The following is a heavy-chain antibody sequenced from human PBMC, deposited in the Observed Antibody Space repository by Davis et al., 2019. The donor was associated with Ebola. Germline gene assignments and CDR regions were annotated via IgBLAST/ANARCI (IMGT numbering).Heavy chain of an antibody. J-gene: IGHJ5*02. CDR2: ISYDGSNK. D-gene: IGHD1-1*01. CDR1: GFTFSDHY. Sequence: GESLKISCAASGFTFSDHYMDWVRQAPGKGLEWVATISYDGSNKNYADSVKGRFTISRDNSKNTLYLQMSSLRGDDTAVYYCAGGGPQVERQCGWFDPWGQGTLVTVSS. CDR3: AGGGPQVERQCGWFDP. V-gene: IGHV3-30-3*01.